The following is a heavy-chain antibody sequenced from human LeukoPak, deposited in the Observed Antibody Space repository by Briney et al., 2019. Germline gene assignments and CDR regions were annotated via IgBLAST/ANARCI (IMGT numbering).Heavy chain of an antibody. CDR3: ARAVRDYYDSSGYYNLFDY. CDR1: GGSFSGYY. D-gene: IGHD3-22*01. J-gene: IGHJ4*02. V-gene: IGHV4-34*01. CDR2: INHSGST. Sequence: SETLSLTCAVYGGSFSGYYWSWIRQPPGKGLEWIGEINHSGSTNYNPSLKSRVTISVDTSKNQFSLKLSSVTAADTAVYYCARAVRDYYDSSGYYNLFDYWGQGTLVTVSS.